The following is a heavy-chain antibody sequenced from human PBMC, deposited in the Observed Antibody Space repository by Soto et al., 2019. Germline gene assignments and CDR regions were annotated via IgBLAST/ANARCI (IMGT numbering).Heavy chain of an antibody. CDR2: IRNKANSYTT. J-gene: IGHJ4*01. V-gene: IGHV3-72*01. D-gene: IGHD1-26*01. CDR3: ARDSGKGAYFDY. CDR1: GFTFSDHY. Sequence: EAQLVESGGGLVQPGGSQRLSCAASGFTFSDHYMDWVRQAPGKGLEWVGRIRNKANSYTTDYAASVNGRFTISRDDSKDALYLQINSQKTEDTAIYYCARDSGKGAYFDYWGHGTLATVSS.